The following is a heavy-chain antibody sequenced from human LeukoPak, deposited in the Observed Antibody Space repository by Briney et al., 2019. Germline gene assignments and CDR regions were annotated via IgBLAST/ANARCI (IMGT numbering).Heavy chain of an antibody. Sequence: SETLSLTCTVSGGSISTSNYYWGWIRQPPGKGLEWIGYIYYSGSTNYNPSLKSRVTISVDTSKNQFSLKLSSVTAADTAVYYCARELAGTGGGYYYYYYMDVWGKGTTVTISS. V-gene: IGHV4-61*01. CDR3: ARELAGTGGGYYYYYYMDV. J-gene: IGHJ6*03. CDR1: GGSISTSNYY. CDR2: IYYSGST. D-gene: IGHD6-13*01.